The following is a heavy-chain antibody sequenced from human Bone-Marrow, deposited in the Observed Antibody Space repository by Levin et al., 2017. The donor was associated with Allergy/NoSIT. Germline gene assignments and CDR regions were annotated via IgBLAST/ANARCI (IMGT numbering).Heavy chain of an antibody. CDR2: INTGGNDI. CDR1: GFTFSTYN. CDR3: ARGWSVADY. J-gene: IGHJ4*02. Sequence: TTGGSLRLSCAASGFTFSTYNMNWVRQAPGKGLEWVSSINTGGNDIFYADSVRGRFTISRDNAKNSLYLQMNNLRAEDTAVYYCARGWSVADYWGQGTLVTVSS. D-gene: IGHD6-19*01. V-gene: IGHV3-21*01.